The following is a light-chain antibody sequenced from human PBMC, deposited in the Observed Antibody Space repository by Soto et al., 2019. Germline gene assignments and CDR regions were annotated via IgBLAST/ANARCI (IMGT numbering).Light chain of an antibody. CDR2: GAS. V-gene: IGKV3-15*01. CDR1: QSVSSN. J-gene: IGKJ1*01. CDR3: QQYNNWPRT. Sequence: EIVMTQSPATLSVSPGERATLSCRASQSVSSNLAWYQHKPGQAPRLLIYGASTGATGIPARFSGSGSGTESTLTISSLQSEDFAVYYCQQYNNWPRTFGQGTKVDIK.